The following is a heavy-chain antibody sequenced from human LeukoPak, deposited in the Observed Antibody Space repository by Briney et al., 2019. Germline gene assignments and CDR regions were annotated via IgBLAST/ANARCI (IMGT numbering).Heavy chain of an antibody. CDR1: GFNFDEYA. CDR2: ISSNSDDI. CDR3: AKDRYCTSSSCPIDY. V-gene: IGHV3-9*01. D-gene: IGHD2-15*01. Sequence: GGSLRLSCVGSGFNFDEYAMHWVRQPPGKGLEWVSGISSNSDDIGYADSVKGRFTISRDSAKKSLYLQMNSLRAEDTALYYCAKDRYCTSSSCPIDYWGRGTLVTVSS. J-gene: IGHJ4*02.